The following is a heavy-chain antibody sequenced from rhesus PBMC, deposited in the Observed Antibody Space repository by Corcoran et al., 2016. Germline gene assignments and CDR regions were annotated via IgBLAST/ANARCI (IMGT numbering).Heavy chain of an antibody. V-gene: IGHV3S16*01. CDR2: SSSGSSYI. Sequence: EVQLVESGGGLVQPGGSLLLSCAASGFTFSDYSMIWVRQAPGEGLEGVCSSSSGSSYIYYACSVKCRFTTSRDNPKNSLSLQMNSLKTEDTALYYCTRDTTLLEYCSSTYCPAGGLDSWGQGVLVTVSS. CDR1: GFTFSDYS. D-gene: IGHD2-15*01. CDR3: TRDTTLLEYCSSTYCPAGGLDS. J-gene: IGHJ6*01.